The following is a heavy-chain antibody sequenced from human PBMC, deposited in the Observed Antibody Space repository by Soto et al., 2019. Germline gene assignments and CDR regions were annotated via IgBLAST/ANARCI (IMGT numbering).Heavy chain of an antibody. CDR1: GYIFPHYW. CDR2: VYPYDSDT. Sequence: VHLVPSGAQVKEPGESLQISCEGSGYIFPHYWIGWVRQMPGRGLEWMGVVYPYDSDTRYSPSFQGQVTISADRSTNTAYLQWSSLKPSDTAIYFCARQRDGGLASNPSYFDSWGQGTQVAVSS. J-gene: IGHJ4*02. CDR3: ARQRDGGLASNPSYFDS. V-gene: IGHV5-51*01. D-gene: IGHD3-3*01.